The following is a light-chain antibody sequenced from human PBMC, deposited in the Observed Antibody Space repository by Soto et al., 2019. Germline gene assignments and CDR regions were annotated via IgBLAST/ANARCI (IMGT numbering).Light chain of an antibody. CDR2: GSS. V-gene: IGKV3-20*01. CDR1: QSVSSRY. J-gene: IGKJ1*01. CDR3: QQYNPSPGT. Sequence: EIVLTQSPGTLYLYPGERATLSCRASQSVSSRYLAWYQQKRGQAPRLLIYGSSSRATSIPDRFSGSGSGTYFTLTIIRLEPEDLALYYWQQYNPSPGTFGQGTRVEIK.